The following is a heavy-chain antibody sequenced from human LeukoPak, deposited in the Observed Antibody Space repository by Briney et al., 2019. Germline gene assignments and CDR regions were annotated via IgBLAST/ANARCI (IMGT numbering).Heavy chain of an antibody. CDR1: GFTFSSYS. CDR3: ARVGRGYSYGS. J-gene: IGHJ5*02. CDR2: IKQDGSEK. V-gene: IGHV3-7*01. D-gene: IGHD5-18*01. Sequence: PGGYLRLSCAASGFTFSSYSMSWVRQAPGKGLEWVANIKQDGSEKYYVDSVKGRFAISRDNAKNSLYLQMNSLRAEDTAVYYCARVGRGYSYGSWGQGTLVTVSS.